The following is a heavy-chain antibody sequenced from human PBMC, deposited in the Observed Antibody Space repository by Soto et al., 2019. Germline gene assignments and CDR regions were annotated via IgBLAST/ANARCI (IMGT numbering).Heavy chain of an antibody. CDR1: GFTFGDYA. V-gene: IGHV3-49*03. Sequence: GGSLRLSCTASGFTFGDYAMSWFRQAPGKGLEWVGFIRSKAYGGTTEYAASVKGRFTTSRDDSKSIAYLQMNSLKTEDTAVYYCTREKRPSLRFLEWSQYYYYGMDVWGQGTTVTSP. CDR2: IRSKAYGGTT. CDR3: TREKRPSLRFLEWSQYYYYGMDV. J-gene: IGHJ6*02. D-gene: IGHD3-3*01.